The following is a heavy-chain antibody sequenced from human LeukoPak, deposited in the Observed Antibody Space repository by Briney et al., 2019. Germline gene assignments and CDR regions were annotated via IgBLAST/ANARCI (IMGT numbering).Heavy chain of an antibody. Sequence: GGSLRLSCAASGFTFSSYSMNWVRQAPGKGLEWVSSISSSSSYIYYADSVKGRFTISRDNAKNSLYLQMNSLRAEDTAVYYCARGGGSSWYIWFDPWGQGTLVTVSS. CDR2: ISSSSSYI. D-gene: IGHD6-13*01. J-gene: IGHJ5*02. V-gene: IGHV3-21*01. CDR1: GFTFSSYS. CDR3: ARGGGSSWYIWFDP.